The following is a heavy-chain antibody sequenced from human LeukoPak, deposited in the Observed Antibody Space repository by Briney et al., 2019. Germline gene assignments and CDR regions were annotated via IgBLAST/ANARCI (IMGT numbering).Heavy chain of an antibody. CDR3: ARNYYDSSGYYYGSLGIFDY. CDR2: ISSSSSYI. V-gene: IGHV3-21*01. Sequence: PGGSLRLSCAASGFTFSSYSMNWVRQAPGKGLEWVSSISSSSSYIYYADSVKGRLTISRDNAKNSLYLQMNSLRAEDTAVYYCARNYYDSSGYYYGSLGIFDYWGQGTLVTVSS. J-gene: IGHJ4*02. CDR1: GFTFSSYS. D-gene: IGHD3-22*01.